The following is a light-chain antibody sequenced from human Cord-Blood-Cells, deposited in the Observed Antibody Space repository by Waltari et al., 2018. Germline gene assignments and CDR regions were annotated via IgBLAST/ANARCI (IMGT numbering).Light chain of an antibody. CDR1: SSDAGGYNY. CDR3: CSYAGSYV. J-gene: IGLJ1*01. V-gene: IGLV2-11*01. CDR2: DVS. Sequence: QSALTQPRSVSGSPGQSVTISCTGTSSDAGGYNYVSWYQQHPGKAPKPMIYDVSKRPSGVPDRFSGSKSGKTASLTISGLQAEDEADYYCCSYAGSYVFGTGTKVTVL.